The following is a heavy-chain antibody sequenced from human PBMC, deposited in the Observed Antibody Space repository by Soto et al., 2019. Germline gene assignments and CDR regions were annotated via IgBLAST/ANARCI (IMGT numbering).Heavy chain of an antibody. Sequence: KRYWKSVGDSFTVYVSGWRSKTKGQGLEWMGGIIPIFGTGHYAQKFQGRVTITADESTSTTSMELSSLRSEDTGIYYCKRDTSDYHSSWCDPWGQGSLVTVS. CDR1: GDSFTVYV. J-gene: IGHJ5*02. V-gene: IGHV1-69*01. D-gene: IGHD4-17*01. CDR2: IIPIFGTG. CDR3: KRDTSDYHSSWCDP.